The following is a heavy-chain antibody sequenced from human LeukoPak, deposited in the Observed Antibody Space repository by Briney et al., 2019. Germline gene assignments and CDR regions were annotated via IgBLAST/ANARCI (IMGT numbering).Heavy chain of an antibody. V-gene: IGHV3-21*04. D-gene: IGHD2-15*01. J-gene: IGHJ4*02. CDR2: ISSSSSYI. CDR3: AKDPVYCSGGSSYSDPYYFDY. CDR1: GFTFSSYS. Sequence: GGSLRLSCAASGFTFSSYSMNWVRQAPGKGLEWVSSISSSSSYIYYADSVKGRFTISRDNAKNSLYLQMNSLRAEDTAVYYCAKDPVYCSGGSSYSDPYYFDYWGQGTLVTVSS.